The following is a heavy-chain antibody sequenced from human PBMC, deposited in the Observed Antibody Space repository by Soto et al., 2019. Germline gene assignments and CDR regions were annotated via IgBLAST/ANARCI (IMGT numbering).Heavy chain of an antibody. J-gene: IGHJ4*02. V-gene: IGHV3-7*03. Sequence: GGSLRLSCAASGFSFSCHWMSWVRQAPGKGLEYVANIKQDGSQIYYGDSVKGRFTISRDNANNSLYLQMNSLRAEDTAVYYCARIFGSSDRGDYWGRGTLVTVSS. CDR3: ARIFGSSDRGDY. CDR2: IKQDGSQI. D-gene: IGHD6-6*01. CDR1: GFSFSCHW.